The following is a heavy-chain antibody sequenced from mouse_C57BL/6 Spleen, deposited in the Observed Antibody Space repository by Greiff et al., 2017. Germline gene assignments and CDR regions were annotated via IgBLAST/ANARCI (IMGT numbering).Heavy chain of an antibody. V-gene: IGHV1-64*01. CDR2: IHPNSGST. D-gene: IGHD1-1*01. CDR1: GYTFTSYW. CDR3: AIITTVVEPDY. J-gene: IGHJ2*01. Sequence: QVQLQQPGAELVKPGASVKLSCKASGYTFTSYWMHWVKQRPGQGLEWIGMIHPNSGSTNYNEKFKGKATLSVDKSSSTAYMQLSSLTSEDSAVYYCAIITTVVEPDYWGQGTTLTVSS.